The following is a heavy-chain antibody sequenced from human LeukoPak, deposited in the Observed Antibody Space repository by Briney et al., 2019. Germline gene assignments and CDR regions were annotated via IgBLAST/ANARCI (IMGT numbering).Heavy chain of an antibody. V-gene: IGHV4-59*08. Sequence: SETLSLTCTVSGDFITAYYWSWIRQPPGKGLEWIGYIYYSGSTNYNPSLKSPVTISLDTSKNQFSLKLNSVTAADTAVYYCTRTSITMMGYYFDYWGQGTLVTVSS. CDR1: GDFITAYY. CDR2: IYYSGST. D-gene: IGHD3-22*01. CDR3: TRTSITMMGYYFDY. J-gene: IGHJ4*02.